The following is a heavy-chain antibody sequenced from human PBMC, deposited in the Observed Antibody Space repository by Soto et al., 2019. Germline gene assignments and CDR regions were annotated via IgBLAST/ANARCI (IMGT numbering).Heavy chain of an antibody. CDR2: SRSKAYGGTT. CDR3: TRGQAKWELILSYFDY. Sequence: PGGALRLSCTASGFTFGEYAMSWFRQATGKGLEGVGFSRSKAYGGTTEYAASVKGRFTISRDDSKSIAYLQMNSLKTEDTAVYYCTRGQAKWELILSYFDYWGQGTLVTVSS. V-gene: IGHV3-49*03. J-gene: IGHJ4*02. CDR1: GFTFGEYA. D-gene: IGHD1-26*01.